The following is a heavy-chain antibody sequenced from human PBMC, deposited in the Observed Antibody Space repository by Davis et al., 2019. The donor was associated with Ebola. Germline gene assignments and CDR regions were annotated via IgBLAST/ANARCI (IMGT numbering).Heavy chain of an antibody. V-gene: IGHV1-18*01. D-gene: IGHD2-2*01. CDR3: ARDQEEFSSSFDLDY. Sequence: AASVKVSCKASGYAFTTSGISWVRQAPGQGLEWMGWISTYNGNTYYAQKFQGRVTMTRDASTSTLYMELSSLGSEDTAMYYCARDQEEFSSSFDLDYWGQGTRVTVSS. CDR1: GYAFTTSG. J-gene: IGHJ4*02. CDR2: ISTYNGNT.